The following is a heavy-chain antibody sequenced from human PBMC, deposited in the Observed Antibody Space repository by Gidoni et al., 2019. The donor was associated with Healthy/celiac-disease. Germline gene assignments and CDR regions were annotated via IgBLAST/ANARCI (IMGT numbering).Heavy chain of an antibody. J-gene: IGHJ4*02. CDR2: INAGNGNT. CDR3: VVGSVAGILDY. V-gene: IGHV1-3*05. Sequence: QVQLVQSGAEEKKPGASVKVSCKASGYTFTSYAMHWVRQAPGQSVEWMGWINAGNGNTKYSQKFQGRVTITRDTSASTAYMELSSLRSEDTAVYYCVVGSVAGILDYWGQGTLVTVSS. CDR1: GYTFTSYA. D-gene: IGHD6-19*01.